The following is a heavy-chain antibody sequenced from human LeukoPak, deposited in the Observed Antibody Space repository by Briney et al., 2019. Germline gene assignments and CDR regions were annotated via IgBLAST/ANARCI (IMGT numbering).Heavy chain of an antibody. V-gene: IGHV4-34*01. J-gene: IGHJ6*04. D-gene: IGHD6-19*01. CDR2: INHSGST. Sequence: SETLSLTCAVYGGSFSGYYWSWIRQPPGKGLEWIGEINHSGSTNYNPSLKSRVTISVDTSKNQFSLELSSVTAADTAVYYCARGPTRGCVYYYYGMDVWGKGTTVTVSS. CDR1: GGSFSGYY. CDR3: ARGPTRGCVYYYYGMDV.